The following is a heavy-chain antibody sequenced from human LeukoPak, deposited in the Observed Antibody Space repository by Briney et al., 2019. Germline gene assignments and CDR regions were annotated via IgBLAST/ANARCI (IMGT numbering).Heavy chain of an antibody. CDR1: GGSISSYC. CDR3: ARERYSGYDLVDY. V-gene: IGHV4-59*01. J-gene: IGHJ4*02. CDR2: IYYSGST. Sequence: SETLSLTRTVSGGSISSYCWSWIRQPPGKGLEWIGYIYYSGSTDYNPSLKSRVTISVDTSKNQFSLKLSSVTAADTAVYYCARERYSGYDLVDYWGQGTLVTVSS. D-gene: IGHD5-12*01.